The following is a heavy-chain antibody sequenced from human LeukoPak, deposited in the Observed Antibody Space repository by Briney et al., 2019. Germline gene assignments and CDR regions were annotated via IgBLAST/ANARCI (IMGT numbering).Heavy chain of an antibody. V-gene: IGHV4-61*02. Sequence: PSETLSLTCTVSGGSISSGSYYWSWIRQPAGKGLEWIGRIYTSGSTNYNPSLKSRVTISVDTSKNQFSLKLSSVTAADTAVYYCAREYCSSTSCYRLNWFDPWGQGTLVTVSS. CDR2: IYTSGST. D-gene: IGHD2-2*01. CDR3: AREYCSSTSCYRLNWFDP. CDR1: GGSISSGSYY. J-gene: IGHJ5*02.